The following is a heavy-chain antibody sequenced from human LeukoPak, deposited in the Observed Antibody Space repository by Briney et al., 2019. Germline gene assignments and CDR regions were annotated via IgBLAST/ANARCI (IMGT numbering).Heavy chain of an antibody. CDR2: IYYSGTT. CDR3: ARHVVVPATPPDY. D-gene: IGHD2-15*01. J-gene: IGHJ4*02. Sequence: SETLSLTCTVSGASISSSTFFWGWIRQPPGKELEWIGSIYYSGTTYYNPSLKSRVTISVDTSKNQCSLKLSSVTAADTAVYYCARHVVVPATPPDYWGQGTLVTVSS. V-gene: IGHV4-39*01. CDR1: GASISSSTFF.